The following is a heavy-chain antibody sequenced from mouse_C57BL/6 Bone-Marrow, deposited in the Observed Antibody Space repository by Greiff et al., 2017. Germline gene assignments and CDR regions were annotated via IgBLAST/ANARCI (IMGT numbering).Heavy chain of an antibody. J-gene: IGHJ4*01. CDR2: INPNNGGT. CDR3: ARQVYYYGGSYYYYAMDY. Sequence: EVQLQQSGPELVKPGASVKISCKASGYTFTDYYMNWVKQSHGKSLEWIGEINPNNGGTSYNQKFKGKATLTVDKSSSTAYMELRSLTSEDSAVYYCARQVYYYGGSYYYYAMDYWGQGTSVTVSS. D-gene: IGHD1-1*01. V-gene: IGHV1-26*01. CDR1: GYTFTDYY.